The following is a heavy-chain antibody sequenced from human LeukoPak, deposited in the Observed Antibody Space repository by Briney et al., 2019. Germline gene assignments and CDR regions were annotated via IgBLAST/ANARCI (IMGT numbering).Heavy chain of an antibody. V-gene: IGHV1-18*01. J-gene: IGHJ6*03. D-gene: IGHD5-18*01. CDR2: ISAYNGNT. Sequence: ASVKVSCKACGYTFTSYGISWVRQAPGQGLEWMGWISAYNGNTNYAQKLQGRVTMTTDTSTNTAYMELRSLRSDDTAVYYCARVGGYSYGLERYYYYMDVWGKGTTVTVSS. CDR1: GYTFTSYG. CDR3: ARVGGYSYGLERYYYYMDV.